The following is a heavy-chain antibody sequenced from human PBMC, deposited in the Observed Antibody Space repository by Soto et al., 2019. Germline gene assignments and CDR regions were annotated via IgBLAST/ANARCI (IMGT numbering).Heavy chain of an antibody. CDR3: ARDQYSSGWYNFDY. CDR2: IYSGGST. CDR1: GFTVSGNY. V-gene: IGHV3-53*01. D-gene: IGHD6-19*01. J-gene: IGHJ4*02. Sequence: GGSLRLSCAASGFTVSGNYMSWVRQSPGKGLEWVSVIYSGGSTYYADSVKGRFTISRDNSKNTLYLQMNSLRAEDTAVYYCARDQYSSGWYNFDYWGQGTLVTVSS.